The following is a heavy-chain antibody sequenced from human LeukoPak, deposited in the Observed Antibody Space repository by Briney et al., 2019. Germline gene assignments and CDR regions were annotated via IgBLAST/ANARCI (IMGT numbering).Heavy chain of an antibody. J-gene: IGHJ3*02. V-gene: IGHV4-59*01. Sequence: SETLSLTCTVSGYSISSAYYWAWIRQPPGKGLEWIGYIYYSGSTNYNPSLKSRVTISVDTSKNQFSLKLSSVTAADTAVYYCARGLYGSSWYRGGAFDIWGQGTMVTVSS. CDR1: GYSISSAYY. D-gene: IGHD6-13*01. CDR3: ARGLYGSSWYRGGAFDI. CDR2: IYYSGST.